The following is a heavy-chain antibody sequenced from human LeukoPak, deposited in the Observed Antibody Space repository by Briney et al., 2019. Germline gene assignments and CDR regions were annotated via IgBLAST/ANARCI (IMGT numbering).Heavy chain of an antibody. CDR3: ARDHYYDKAFDI. CDR2: ISSSGSTI. CDR1: GFTFSSYG. J-gene: IGHJ3*02. D-gene: IGHD3-22*01. V-gene: IGHV3-48*04. Sequence: GGSLRLSCAASGFTFSSYGMNWVRQAPGKGLEWVSYISSSGSTIYYADSVKGRFTISRDNAKNSLYLQMNSLRAEDTAVYYCARDHYYDKAFDIWGQGTMVTVSS.